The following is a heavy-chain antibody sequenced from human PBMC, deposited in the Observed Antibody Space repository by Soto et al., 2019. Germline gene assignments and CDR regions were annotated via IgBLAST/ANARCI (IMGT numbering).Heavy chain of an antibody. V-gene: IGHV3-30*03. J-gene: IGHJ4*02. CDR1: GFIFSRYG. Sequence: LRLSCGGSGFIFSRYGMHWVRQAPGKGLEWVTGISYDGGERFYADSVKGRFTISRDNSKNRLDLQMSSLRPEDTAAYYCARDLPLYCRGDCNFDFWGQGTMVTVSS. D-gene: IGHD2-21*02. CDR3: ARDLPLYCRGDCNFDF. CDR2: ISYDGGER.